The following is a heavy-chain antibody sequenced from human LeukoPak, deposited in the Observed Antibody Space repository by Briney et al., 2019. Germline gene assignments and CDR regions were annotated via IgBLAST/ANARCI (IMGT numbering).Heavy chain of an antibody. D-gene: IGHD5-12*01. CDR3: AKRGFRDHHYFDY. CDR1: GFTFSSYG. CDR2: ISPSGCST. Sequence: PGGSLRLSCAASGFTFSSYGMSWVRQAPGKGLEWVSVISPSGCSTYYADSVKGRFTISRDNSKSTLYLQMNSLRAEDTAVYYCAKRGFRDHHYFDYWGRGTLVSVSS. V-gene: IGHV3-23*01. J-gene: IGHJ4*02.